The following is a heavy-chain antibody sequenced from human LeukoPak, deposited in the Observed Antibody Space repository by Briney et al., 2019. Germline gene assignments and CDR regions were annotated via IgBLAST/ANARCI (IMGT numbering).Heavy chain of an antibody. CDR1: GLTFSSYA. Sequence: GGSLRLSCVPSGLTFSSYAMSWVRQAAGKGLEWFSFTSSSVETTYYADSVKGRFTISRDNSRNTLYLQTNSLRAEDTAVYYCAKDRPNYYGTNGHYYRRDGDCWGQGTLVTVSS. CDR3: AKDRPNYYGTNGHYYRRDGDC. J-gene: IGHJ4*02. V-gene: IGHV3-23*01. CDR2: TSSSVETT. D-gene: IGHD3-22*01.